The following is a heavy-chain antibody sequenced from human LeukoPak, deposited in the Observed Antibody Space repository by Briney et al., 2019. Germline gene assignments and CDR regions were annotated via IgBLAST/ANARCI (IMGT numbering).Heavy chain of an antibody. Sequence: PSESLSLTCTVSGGSISSYYWSWIRPPPGKGLEWIGYISYSGSTNFNPSLKSRVTISVDTSKNQFSLKLSSVTAADTAVYYCAREGTAGTNLNWFDRWGQGTLVTVSS. V-gene: IGHV4-59*01. J-gene: IGHJ5*02. CDR2: ISYSGST. CDR1: GGSISSYY. D-gene: IGHD1-1*01. CDR3: AREGTAGTNLNWFDR.